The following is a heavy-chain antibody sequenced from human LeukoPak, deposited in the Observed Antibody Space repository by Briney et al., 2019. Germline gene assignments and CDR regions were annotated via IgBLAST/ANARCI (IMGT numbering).Heavy chain of an antibody. J-gene: IGHJ3*02. V-gene: IGHV3-11*01. Sequence: PGGSLRLSCAASGFTFSDYYISWIRQAPGKWLEWLSYISTSGGTIFYADSVKGRSTISRDNTKNSLYLQVSSLRADDTAVYYCARDSRGAFDIWGQGTMVTVSS. CDR2: ISTSGGTI. CDR3: ARDSRGAFDI. CDR1: GFTFSDYY. D-gene: IGHD3-10*01.